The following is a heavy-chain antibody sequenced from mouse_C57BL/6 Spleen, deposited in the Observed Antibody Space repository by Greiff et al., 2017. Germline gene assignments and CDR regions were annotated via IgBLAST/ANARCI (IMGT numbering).Heavy chain of an antibody. Sequence: EVKLQESGPGLAKPSQTLSLTCSFTGYSITSDYWNWIRKFPGNKLEYMGYISYSGSTYYNPSLKSRISITRDTSKTQYYLQLNSVTTEDTATYYGARWSAYDGYLWYFDVGGTGTTVTVSS. CDR2: ISYSGST. CDR1: GYSITSDY. J-gene: IGHJ1*03. CDR3: ARWSAYDGYLWYFDV. V-gene: IGHV3-8*01. D-gene: IGHD2-3*01.